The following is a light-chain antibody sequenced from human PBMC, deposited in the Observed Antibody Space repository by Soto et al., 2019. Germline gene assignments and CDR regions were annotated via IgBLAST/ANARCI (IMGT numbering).Light chain of an antibody. Sequence: DIQMTQSPSTLSASIGDRVTITCRASQSLSSWLAWYQQKPGKAPKLLIYKATSSESGVSSRFSGSGSGTVFSLTISSLQPDDSATYYCQQYKSYWTFGQGTKVEIK. CDR2: KAT. V-gene: IGKV1-5*03. J-gene: IGKJ1*01. CDR1: QSLSSW. CDR3: QQYKSYWT.